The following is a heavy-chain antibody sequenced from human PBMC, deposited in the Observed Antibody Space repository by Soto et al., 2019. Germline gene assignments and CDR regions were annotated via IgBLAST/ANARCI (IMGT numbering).Heavy chain of an antibody. J-gene: IGHJ6*02. CDR3: AKEALEWENYYYYGMDV. D-gene: IGHD3-3*01. V-gene: IGHV3-30*18. Sequence: GSLRLSCAASGFTFSSYGMHWVRQAPGKGLKWVAVISYDGSNKYYADSAKGRFTISRDNSKNTLYLQMNSLRAEDTAVYYCAKEALEWENYYYYGMDVWGQGTTVTVSS. CDR1: GFTFSSYG. CDR2: ISYDGSNK.